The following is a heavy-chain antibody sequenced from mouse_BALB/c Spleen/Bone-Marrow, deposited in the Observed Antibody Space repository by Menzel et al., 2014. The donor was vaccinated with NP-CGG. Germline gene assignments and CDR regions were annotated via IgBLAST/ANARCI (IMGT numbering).Heavy chain of an antibody. J-gene: IGHJ4*01. CDR1: GFTFTDYY. Sequence: DVMLVESGGGLVQPGGSLRLSCATSGFTFTDYYMSWVRQPPGKALEWLGFIRNKANGYTTEYSASVKGRFTTSRDNSQSILYLQMNTLRAEDSATYYCARDDYYAMDYWGQGTSVTVSS. CDR3: ARDDYYAMDY. V-gene: IGHV7-3*02. CDR2: IRNKANGYTT.